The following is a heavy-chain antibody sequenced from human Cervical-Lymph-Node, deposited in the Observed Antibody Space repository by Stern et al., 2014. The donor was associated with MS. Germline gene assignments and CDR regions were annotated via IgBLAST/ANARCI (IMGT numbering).Heavy chain of an antibody. J-gene: IGHJ4*02. V-gene: IGHV1-2*02. CDR3: ARDLADYRYYFDS. CDR2: INPGTGAT. D-gene: IGHD4-11*01. Sequence: QVQLVQSGTDVKKPGASAKVSCEASGYSFTDYYIHWVRQAPGQGLEWMGGINPGTGATTYAQNFEGRVTMTRDTSITTAYMELSRRSSNDTAVYYCARDLADYRYYFDSWGPGTLVTVSS. CDR1: GYSFTDYY.